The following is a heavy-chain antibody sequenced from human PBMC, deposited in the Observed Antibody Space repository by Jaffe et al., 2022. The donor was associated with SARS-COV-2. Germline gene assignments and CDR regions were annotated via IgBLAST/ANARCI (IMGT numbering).Heavy chain of an antibody. CDR2: INHSGST. V-gene: IGHV4-34*01. CDR3: ARGRRYGDYGYYGMDV. Sequence: QVQLQQWGAGLLKPSETLSLTCAVYGGSFSGYYWSWIRQPPGKGLEWIGEINHSGSTNYNPSLKSRVTISVDTSKNQFSLKLSSVTAADTAVYYCARGRRYGDYGYYGMDVWGQGTTVTVSS. CDR1: GGSFSGYY. J-gene: IGHJ6*02. D-gene: IGHD4-17*01.